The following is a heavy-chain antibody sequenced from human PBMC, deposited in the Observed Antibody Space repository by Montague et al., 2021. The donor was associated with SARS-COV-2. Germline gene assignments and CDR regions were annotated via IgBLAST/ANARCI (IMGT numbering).Heavy chain of an antibody. J-gene: IGHJ4*02. CDR3: ARPRSGSYYSDFDY. Sequence: SLRLSCAASGFTFSSYAMHWVRQAPGKGLEWVAVISYDGSNKYYADSVKGRFTISRDNSKNTLYLQMNSLRAEDTAAYYCARPRSGSYYSDFDYWGQGTLVTVSS. V-gene: IGHV3-30*04. CDR2: ISYDGSNK. D-gene: IGHD1-26*01. CDR1: GFTFSSYA.